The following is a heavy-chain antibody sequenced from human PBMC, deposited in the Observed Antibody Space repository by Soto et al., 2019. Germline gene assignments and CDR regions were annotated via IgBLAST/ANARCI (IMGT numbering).Heavy chain of an antibody. CDR2: TRNKANRYSP. D-gene: IGHD1-26*01. CDR1: GFIFSDYY. Sequence: GGSLRLSCAASGFIFSDYYMDWVRQVPGKGLEWVGRTRNKANRYSPEYAPSVKGRFTISRHDLDDSMYLQMNSLKTEDTAAYYCARDTGGSYDYWGQGALVTVSS. CDR3: ARDTGGSYDY. J-gene: IGHJ4*02. V-gene: IGHV3-72*01.